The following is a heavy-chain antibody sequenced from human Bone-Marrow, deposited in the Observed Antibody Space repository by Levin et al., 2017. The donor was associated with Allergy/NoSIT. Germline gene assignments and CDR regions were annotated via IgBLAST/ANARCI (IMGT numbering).Heavy chain of an antibody. J-gene: IGHJ4*02. Sequence: GGSLRLSCAASGFTFSSYGMHWVRQAPGKGLEWVAVISYDGSNKYYADSVKGRFTISRDNSKNTLYLQMNSLRAEDTAVYYCAKDPWGLWHIFDYWGQGTLVTVSS. CDR3: AKDPWGLWHIFDY. D-gene: IGHD3-16*01. V-gene: IGHV3-30*18. CDR1: GFTFSSYG. CDR2: ISYDGSNK.